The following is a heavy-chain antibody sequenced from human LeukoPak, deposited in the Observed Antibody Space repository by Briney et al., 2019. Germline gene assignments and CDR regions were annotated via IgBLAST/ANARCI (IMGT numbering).Heavy chain of an antibody. CDR1: GFTFDDYT. CDR2: ICWDGGST. J-gene: IGHJ4*02. CDR3: AKDLLPGIAAAGRSHVGYYFDY. Sequence: GGSLRVSCAASGFTFDDYTMHWVRQAPGKGLEWVSLICWDGGSTYYADTVKGRFTISRDNSNNSLYLQMNSLRTEDTALYDCAKDLLPGIAAAGRSHVGYYFDYWGQGTLVTVSS. D-gene: IGHD6-13*01. V-gene: IGHV3-43*01.